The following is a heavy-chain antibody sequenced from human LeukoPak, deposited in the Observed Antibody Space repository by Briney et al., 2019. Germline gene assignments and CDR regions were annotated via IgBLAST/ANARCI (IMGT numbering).Heavy chain of an antibody. Sequence: ASVKVSCKASGYTFTSYGISWVRQAPGQGLEWMGRIIPMLGTVNYAQKFQGRVTIIADKFTSTAYMELSSLRSEDTAVYYCARDQKVGATPYFGMDVWGQGTTVTVSS. J-gene: IGHJ6*02. CDR2: IIPMLGTV. CDR3: ARDQKVGATPYFGMDV. D-gene: IGHD1-26*01. CDR1: GYTFTSYG. V-gene: IGHV1-69*04.